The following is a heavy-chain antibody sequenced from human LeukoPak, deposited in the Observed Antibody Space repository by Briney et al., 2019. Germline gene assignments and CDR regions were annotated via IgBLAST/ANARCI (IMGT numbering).Heavy chain of an antibody. Sequence: PGGSLRLSCAASGFTFDDYAMPWVRQAPGKGLEWVSGISWNSGSIGYADSVKGRFTISRDNAKNSPYLQMNSLRAEDTALYYCAKGYDYDASGTPTHWGQGTLVTVFS. V-gene: IGHV3-9*01. D-gene: IGHD3-22*01. CDR3: AKGYDYDASGTPTH. CDR2: ISWNSGSI. J-gene: IGHJ1*01. CDR1: GFTFDDYA.